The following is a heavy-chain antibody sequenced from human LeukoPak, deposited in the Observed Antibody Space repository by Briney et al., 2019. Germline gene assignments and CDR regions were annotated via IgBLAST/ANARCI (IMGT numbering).Heavy chain of an antibody. CDR1: GGSMGTYY. CDR3: ARHIGGGIEDMDV. V-gene: IGHV4-4*09. D-gene: IGHD3-16*02. J-gene: IGHJ6*03. CDR2: IYMTGST. Sequence: SDTLSLTCIVCGGSMGTYYWMWIRQPPGKGLEWIGYIYMTGSTRYNPYLQSRVTISVDTSRNQFFLKMRSVTAADTAVYYCARHIGGGIEDMDVWGTGTKVTVSS.